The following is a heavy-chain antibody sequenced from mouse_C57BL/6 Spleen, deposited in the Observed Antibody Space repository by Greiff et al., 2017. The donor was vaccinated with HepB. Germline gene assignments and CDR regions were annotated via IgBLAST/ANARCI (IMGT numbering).Heavy chain of an antibody. V-gene: IGHV1-52*01. Sequence: QVQLKQPGAELVRPGSSVKLSCKASGYTFTSYWMHWVKQRPIQGLEWIGNIDPSDSETHYNQKFKDKATLTVDKSSSTAYIQLSSLTSEDSAVYYCARGDYDYDDRWYFDVWGTGTTVTVSS. CDR3: ARGDYDYDDRWYFDV. CDR1: GYTFTSYW. CDR2: IDPSDSET. J-gene: IGHJ1*03. D-gene: IGHD2-4*01.